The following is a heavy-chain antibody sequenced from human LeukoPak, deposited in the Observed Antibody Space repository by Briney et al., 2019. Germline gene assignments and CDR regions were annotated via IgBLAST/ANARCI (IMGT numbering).Heavy chain of an antibody. D-gene: IGHD1-26*01. V-gene: IGHV3-33*01. CDR1: GFTFSNYG. CDR2: IWYDGSNK. J-gene: IGHJ4*02. Sequence: GRSLRLSCAASGFTFSNYGMNWVRQAPGKGLEWVAVIWYDGSNKYYGDSVKGRFTISRDNSKNTLYLQMNSLRAEDAAVYYCVRVQELGAKWNVDYWGQGTLVTVSS. CDR3: VRVQELGAKWNVDY.